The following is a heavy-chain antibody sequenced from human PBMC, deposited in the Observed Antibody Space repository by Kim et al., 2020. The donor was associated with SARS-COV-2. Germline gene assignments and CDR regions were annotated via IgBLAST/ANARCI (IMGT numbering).Heavy chain of an antibody. CDR3: ARGLMVRGVIITGHYYYYGMDV. J-gene: IGHJ6*02. CDR1: GGSFSGYY. CDR2: INHSGST. D-gene: IGHD3-10*01. Sequence: SETLSLTCAVYGGSFSGYYWSWIRQPPGKGLEWIGEINHSGSTNYNPSLKSRVTISVDTSKNQFSLKLSSVTAADTAVYYCARGLMVRGVIITGHYYYYGMDVWGQGTTVTVSS. V-gene: IGHV4-34*01.